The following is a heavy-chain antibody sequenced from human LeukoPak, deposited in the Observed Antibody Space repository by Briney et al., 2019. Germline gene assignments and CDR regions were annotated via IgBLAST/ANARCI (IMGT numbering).Heavy chain of an antibody. CDR1: GYSLTGYY. CDR2: INPNSGGT. J-gene: IGHJ3*02. D-gene: IGHD2-2*01. CDR3: AGISSEDAFDI. Sequence: ASVMVSCKASGYSLTGYYMHWVRQAPGQGLEWMGWINPNSGGTNYAQKFQGRVTMTRDTSISTAYMELSRLRSDDTAVYYCAGISSEDAFDIWGQGTMVTVSS. V-gene: IGHV1-2*02.